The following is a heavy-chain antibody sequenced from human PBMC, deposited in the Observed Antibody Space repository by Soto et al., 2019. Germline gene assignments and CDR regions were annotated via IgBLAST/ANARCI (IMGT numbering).Heavy chain of an antibody. CDR3: ARGRRSITIFGVVKNNWLDP. Sequence: QVQLVQSGAEVKKPGASVKVSCKASGYTFTSYDINWVRPATGQGLEWMGGMNPNSGNTGYAQKIQGRVTMTRNTSISTAKMERSSLRSEYTAVYYCARGRRSITIFGVVKNNWLDPWVQGTLVTVSS. CDR1: GYTFTSYD. D-gene: IGHD3-3*01. J-gene: IGHJ5*02. V-gene: IGHV1-8*01. CDR2: MNPNSGNT.